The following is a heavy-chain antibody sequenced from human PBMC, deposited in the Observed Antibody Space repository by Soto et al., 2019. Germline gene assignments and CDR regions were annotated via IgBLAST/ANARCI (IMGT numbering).Heavy chain of an antibody. CDR2: IYYSGST. CDR3: AREGGYGSGSPYFDY. CDR1: GGSISSGGYY. Sequence: SETLSLTCTVSGGSISSGGYYWSWIRQHPGKGLEWIGYIYYSGSTYYNPSLKSRVTISVDTSKNQFSLKLSSVTAADTAVYYCAREGGYGSGSPYFDYWGQGTLVTVSS. V-gene: IGHV4-31*03. J-gene: IGHJ4*02. D-gene: IGHD3-10*01.